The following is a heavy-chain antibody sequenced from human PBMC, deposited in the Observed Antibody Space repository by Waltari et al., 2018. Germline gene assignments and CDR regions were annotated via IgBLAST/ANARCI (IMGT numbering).Heavy chain of an antibody. CDR3: VRSYTASPMDV. V-gene: IGHV3-72*01. J-gene: IGHJ6*02. Sequence: EVQLVASGGDLVQPGGSLRLSCAGSGFTFSDHYIDWVRQAPGKGLEGLGLTRNKENSYSTVYAASVKGRFTISRDDSKNLAYLQMNSLGIDDTAIYYCVRSYTASPMDVWGQGTTVTVSS. CDR1: GFTFSDHY. D-gene: IGHD2-2*02. CDR2: TRNKENSYST.